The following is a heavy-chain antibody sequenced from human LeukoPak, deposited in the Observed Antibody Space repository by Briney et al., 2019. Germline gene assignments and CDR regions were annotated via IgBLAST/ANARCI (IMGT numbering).Heavy chain of an antibody. J-gene: IGHJ5*02. CDR1: GFTFRSHW. D-gene: IGHD2-2*01. CDR2: INADGSGT. CDR3: VRGALRDCSYTSCSRGNWFDP. Sequence: GGSLRLSCAASGFTFRSHWMHWLRQAPATGRVGVAHINADGSGTYYAASVQGRFTISRDNAKNTLYLQMHSLTAEDTAVYYCVRGALRDCSYTSCSRGNWFDPWGQGTLVTVSS. V-gene: IGHV3-74*01.